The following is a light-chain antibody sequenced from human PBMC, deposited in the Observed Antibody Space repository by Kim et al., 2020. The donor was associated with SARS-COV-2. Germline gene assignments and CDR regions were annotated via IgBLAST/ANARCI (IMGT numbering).Light chain of an antibody. CDR1: STNVGSNF. Sequence: RITISCSRSSTNVGSNFVYWYQQLPGTAPKLLIYGNNRRPSGVPDRFSGSKSGTSASLAISGLRSEDEADYYCAAWDDSLSAYVVFGGGTQLTVL. V-gene: IGLV1-47*01. CDR3: AAWDDSLSAYVV. J-gene: IGLJ2*01. CDR2: GNN.